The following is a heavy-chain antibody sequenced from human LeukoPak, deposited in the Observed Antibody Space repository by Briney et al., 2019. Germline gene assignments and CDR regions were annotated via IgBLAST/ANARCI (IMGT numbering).Heavy chain of an antibody. CDR2: ISGSDGST. CDR1: GFTFSSYG. J-gene: IGHJ4*02. CDR3: AKEKRVGVTPPYFDY. V-gene: IGHV3-23*01. D-gene: IGHD1-26*01. Sequence: GGSLGLSCAASGFTFSSYGMSWVRQAPGKGLEWVSAISGSDGSTYYADSVKGRFTISRDNSKNTLYLQMNSLRAEDTAVYYCAKEKRVGVTPPYFDYWGQGTLVTVSS.